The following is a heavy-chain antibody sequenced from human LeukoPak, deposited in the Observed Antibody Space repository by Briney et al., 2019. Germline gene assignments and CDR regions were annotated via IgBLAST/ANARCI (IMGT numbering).Heavy chain of an antibody. CDR2: ISSSSSYI. CDR1: GFTYSSYS. V-gene: IGHV3-21*01. CDR3: ARGAVGAND. Sequence: PGGSLRLSRAASGFTYSSYSKNWVRHSPAKGQEWVSSISSSSSYIYYADSVKGRLTISRDNAKNSLYLQMNSLRAEDTAVYYWARGAVGANDWGQGTLVTVSS. D-gene: IGHD1-26*01. J-gene: IGHJ1*01.